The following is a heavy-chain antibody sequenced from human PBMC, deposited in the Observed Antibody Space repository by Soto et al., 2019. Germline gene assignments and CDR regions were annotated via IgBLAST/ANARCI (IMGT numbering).Heavy chain of an antibody. V-gene: IGHV3-11*01. CDR2: ISTSGTTI. CDR3: ARGMKVAVWHYDL. Sequence: QVQLVESGGGLVKPGRSLRLSCAASGLTFSDHYMSWIRQAPGKGLEWVSYISTSGTTIYYADSVKGRFTISRDNAKNSLYLQMSSLSAEVTAVYYCARGMKVAVWHYDLWGRGTLVTVSS. D-gene: IGHD4-4*01. J-gene: IGHJ2*01. CDR1: GLTFSDHY.